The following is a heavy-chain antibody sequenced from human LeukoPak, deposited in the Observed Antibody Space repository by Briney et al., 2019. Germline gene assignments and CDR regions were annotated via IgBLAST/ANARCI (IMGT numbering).Heavy chain of an antibody. CDR3: ARDYEQWLVPAYYFDY. CDR2: LSRGESA. V-gene: IGHV3-66*01. Sequence: ETLSLTCAVYGGSFSGYYWSWIRQPPGKGLEWVSLLSRGESAFYADSVKGRFTLSRDSSNNTVFPHMNSLRAEDTAVYYCARDYEQWLVPAYYFDYWGQGTLVTVSS. J-gene: IGHJ4*02. CDR1: GGSFSGYY. D-gene: IGHD6-19*01.